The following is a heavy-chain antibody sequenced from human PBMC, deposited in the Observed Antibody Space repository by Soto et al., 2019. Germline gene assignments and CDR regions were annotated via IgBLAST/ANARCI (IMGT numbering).Heavy chain of an antibody. CDR2: IDHRGST. Sequence: SETLSLTCAVSGYSISTGFNWGWIRQPPGKGLEWIGSIDHRGSTYYNPSLKSRVTMSVDRAKNQFSLNLNSVTAADTALYFCARGGGEAEDDPRWFDTWGQGARVTVSS. CDR3: ARGGGEAEDDPRWFDT. D-gene: IGHD2-21*01. CDR1: GYSISTGFN. V-gene: IGHV4-38-2*01. J-gene: IGHJ5*02.